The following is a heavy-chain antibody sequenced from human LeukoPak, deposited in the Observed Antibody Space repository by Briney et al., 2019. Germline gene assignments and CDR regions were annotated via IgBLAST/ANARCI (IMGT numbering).Heavy chain of an antibody. Sequence: PSETLSLTCTVSGGSISSSSYYWGWIRQPPGKGLEWIGSIYYSGSTYYNPSLKSRVTISVDTSKNQFSLKLSSVTAADTAVYYCARVGAGITIFGVVIGSSPIAGFDPWGQGTLVTVSS. J-gene: IGHJ5*02. CDR2: IYYSGST. D-gene: IGHD3-3*01. V-gene: IGHV4-39*07. CDR1: GGSISSSSYY. CDR3: ARVGAGITIFGVVIGSSPIAGFDP.